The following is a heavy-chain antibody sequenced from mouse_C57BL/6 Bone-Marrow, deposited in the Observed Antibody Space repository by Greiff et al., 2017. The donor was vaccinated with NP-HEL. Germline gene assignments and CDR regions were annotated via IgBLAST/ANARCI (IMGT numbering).Heavy chain of an antibody. Sequence: QVQLKESGAELVKPGASVKISCKASGYAFSSYWMNWVKERPGKGLEWIGQIYPGDGDTKYNGKFKGKATLTADKSSSKAYMQVSSLTSEDSAVYFCARGDYGSSRFGYAMDYWGQGTSVTVSS. V-gene: IGHV1-80*01. CDR3: ARGDYGSSRFGYAMDY. CDR1: GYAFSSYW. CDR2: IYPGDGDT. D-gene: IGHD1-1*01. J-gene: IGHJ4*01.